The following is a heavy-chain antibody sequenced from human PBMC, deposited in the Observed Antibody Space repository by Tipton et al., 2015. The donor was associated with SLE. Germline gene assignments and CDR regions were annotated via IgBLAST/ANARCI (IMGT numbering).Heavy chain of an antibody. D-gene: IGHD5-18*01. J-gene: IGHJ5*02. V-gene: IGHV4-39*07. CDR3: ARLHGYSYGLNWFDP. Sequence: TLSLTCNVSGGSITNPSFYWGWIRQPPGKGLEWIGSIYHIGRTTSNPSLKSRVTISVDTSKSQFSPRLTSVIAADTAVYYCARLHGYSYGLNWFDPWGQGTLISVSS. CDR2: IYHIGRT. CDR1: GGSITNPSFY.